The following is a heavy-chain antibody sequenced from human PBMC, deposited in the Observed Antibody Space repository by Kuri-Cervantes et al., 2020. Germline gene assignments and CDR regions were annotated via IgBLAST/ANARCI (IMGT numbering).Heavy chain of an antibody. J-gene: IGHJ3*02. D-gene: IGHD5-12*01. Sequence: GGSLRLSCAASGFTFSSYGMHWVRQAPGKGLEWVAVISYDGSNKYYADSVKGRFTISRDNAKNSLYLEMNSLRAEDTALYYFAKDIVQGGYTGAVFDIWGQGTMVTVSS. CDR2: ISYDGSNK. CDR3: AKDIVQGGYTGAVFDI. V-gene: IGHV3-30*18. CDR1: GFTFSSYG.